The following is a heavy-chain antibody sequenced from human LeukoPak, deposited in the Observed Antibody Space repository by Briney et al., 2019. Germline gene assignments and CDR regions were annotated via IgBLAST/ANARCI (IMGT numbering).Heavy chain of an antibody. J-gene: IGHJ1*01. CDR3: ARAPSEVGGYYPEYFRH. V-gene: IGHV3-74*01. Sequence: GGSLRLSCEASGFTFSRYWMHWVRQARGKGLVWVSRIKSDGKTNYADSVKGRFTISRGNAKNTVSLQMDSLRAEDTGVYYCARAPSEVGGYYPEYFRHWGQGTLVTVSS. CDR2: IKSDGKT. CDR1: GFTFSRYW. D-gene: IGHD3-22*01.